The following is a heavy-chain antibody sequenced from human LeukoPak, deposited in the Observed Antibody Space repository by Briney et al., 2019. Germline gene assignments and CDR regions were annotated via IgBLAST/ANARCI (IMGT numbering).Heavy chain of an antibody. CDR2: ISYDGSNK. CDR1: GFTFSSYG. CDR3: AKDISLYGSGNYVTGYYYYGMDV. D-gene: IGHD3-10*01. V-gene: IGHV3-30*18. Sequence: GGSLRLSCAASGFTFSSYGMHWVRQAPGKGLEWVAVISYDGSNKYYADSVKGRFTISRDNSKNTLYLQMNSLRAEDTAVYYCAKDISLYGSGNYVTGYYYYGMDVWGQGTTVTVSS. J-gene: IGHJ6*02.